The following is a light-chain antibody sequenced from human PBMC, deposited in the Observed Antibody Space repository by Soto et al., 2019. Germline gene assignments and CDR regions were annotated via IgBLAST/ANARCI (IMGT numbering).Light chain of an antibody. Sequence: ALTQPPSASGSPGQSVTISCTGTSSDVGGYNYVSWYQQHPGKAPKLMIYEVSKRPSGVPDRFSGSKSGNTASLTVSGLQAEDEADYYCSSYAGSNNFVFGGGTKLTVL. CDR1: SSDVGGYNY. V-gene: IGLV2-8*01. CDR3: SSYAGSNNFV. J-gene: IGLJ3*02. CDR2: EVS.